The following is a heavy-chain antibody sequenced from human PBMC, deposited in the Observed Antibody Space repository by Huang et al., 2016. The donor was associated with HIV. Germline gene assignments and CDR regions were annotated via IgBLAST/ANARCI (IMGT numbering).Heavy chain of an antibody. J-gene: IGHJ5*02. CDR1: GFTCSDYY. Sequence: QVQLVESGGGLVKPEGSLSLSCAASGFTCSDYYMAWIRQAPGKGLEWISYISNTGDTIYYADSVRDRFTISRDNAKKSLSLQINSLRADDTAVYYCARGRYRLHPWGQGALVVVSS. CDR3: ARGRYRLHP. D-gene: IGHD2-15*01. V-gene: IGHV3-11*01. CDR2: ISNTGDTI.